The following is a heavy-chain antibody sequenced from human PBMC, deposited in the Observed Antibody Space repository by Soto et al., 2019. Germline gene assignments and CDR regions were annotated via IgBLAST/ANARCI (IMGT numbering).Heavy chain of an antibody. CDR3: VRYIGNIVVVPAVFDP. CDR2: ISAYNGNT. D-gene: IGHD2-2*01. Sequence: GASVKVSCKASGYTFTSYGISWVRQAPGQGLEWMGWISAYNGNTNYAQKLQGRVTMTTDTSTSTAYMELRSLRSDDTAVYYCVRYIGNIVVVPAVFDPWGQGTLVTVSS. CDR1: GYTFTSYG. J-gene: IGHJ5*02. V-gene: IGHV1-18*01.